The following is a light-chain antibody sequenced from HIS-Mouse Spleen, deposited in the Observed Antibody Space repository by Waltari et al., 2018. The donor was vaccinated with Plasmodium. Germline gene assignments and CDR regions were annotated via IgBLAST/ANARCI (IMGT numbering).Light chain of an antibody. CDR2: GAS. J-gene: IGKJ3*01. Sequence: ELVMTQSPATLSVSPGARVTLSCRASQRVSSNLAWYQPKPGQAPRLLIYGASTRATGIPARFSGSGSGTEFTLTISSLQSEDFAVYYCQQYNNWSFTFGPGTKVDIK. CDR3: QQYNNWSFT. CDR1: QRVSSN. V-gene: IGKV3-15*01.